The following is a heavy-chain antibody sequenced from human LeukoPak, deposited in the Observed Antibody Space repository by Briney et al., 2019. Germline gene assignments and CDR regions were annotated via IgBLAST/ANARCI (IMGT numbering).Heavy chain of an antibody. CDR3: ARHNNFWSGYYTHNIFDY. CDR2: ICHSGST. CDR1: GYSISSGYY. V-gene: IGHV4-38-2*01. J-gene: IGHJ4*02. Sequence: SETLSLTCAVSGYSISSGYYWGWIRQPPGKGLEWIGSICHSGSTYYNPSLKSRVTISVDTSKNQFSLKLSSVTAADTAVYYCARHNNFWSGYYTHNIFDYWGQGTLVTVSS. D-gene: IGHD3-3*01.